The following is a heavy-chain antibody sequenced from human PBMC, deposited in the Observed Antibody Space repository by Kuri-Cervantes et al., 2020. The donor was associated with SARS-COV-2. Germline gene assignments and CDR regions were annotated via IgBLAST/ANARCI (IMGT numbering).Heavy chain of an antibody. V-gene: IGHV1-69*13. J-gene: IGHJ3*02. CDR2: IIPIFGTA. CDR3: AAWGFPIVGATGPDAFDI. D-gene: IGHD1-26*01. CDR1: GYTFTSYG. Sequence: SVKVSCKASGYTFTSYGISWVRQAPGQGLEWMGRIIPIFGTANYAQKFQGRVTITADESTSTAYMELSSLRSEDTAVYYCAAWGFPIVGATGPDAFDIWGRGTMVTVSS.